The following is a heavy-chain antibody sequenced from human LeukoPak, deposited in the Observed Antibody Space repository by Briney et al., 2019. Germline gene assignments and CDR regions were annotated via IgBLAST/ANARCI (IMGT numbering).Heavy chain of an antibody. CDR3: ARVALGIVVVPAAINSRNYYYYYMDV. CDR2: ISSSSSYI. D-gene: IGHD2-2*01. CDR1: GFTFSSYS. Sequence: GGSLRLSCAASGFTFSSYSMNWVRQAPGKGLEWVSSISSSSSYIYYADSVKGRFTISRDNSKNTLYLQMNSLRAEDTAVYYCARVALGIVVVPAAINSRNYYYYYMDVWGKGTTVTISS. V-gene: IGHV3-21*04. J-gene: IGHJ6*03.